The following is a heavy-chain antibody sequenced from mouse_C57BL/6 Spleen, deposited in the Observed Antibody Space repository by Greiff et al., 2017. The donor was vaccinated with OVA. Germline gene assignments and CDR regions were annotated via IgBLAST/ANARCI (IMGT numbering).Heavy chain of an antibody. CDR1: GYTFTNYG. CDR3: AKRVSDY. J-gene: IGHJ2*01. CDR2: IYPRSGST. V-gene: IGHV1-81*01. Sequence: QVHVKQSGAELARPGASVKLSCKASGYTFTNYGISWVKQRTGQGLEWIGEIYPRSGSTYYNEKFKGKATLTADKSSSTAYMELRSPTSEDSAVYFCAKRVSDYWGQGTTLTVSS.